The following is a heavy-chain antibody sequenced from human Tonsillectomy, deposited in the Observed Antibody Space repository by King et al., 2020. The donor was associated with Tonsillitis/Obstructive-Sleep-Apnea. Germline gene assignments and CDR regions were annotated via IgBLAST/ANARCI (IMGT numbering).Heavy chain of an antibody. CDR3: ARQTESGNGGYEGAFDI. D-gene: IGHD5-12*01. Sequence: GQLVQSGAEVKKPGESLKISCKGSGYNFTRYWIDWVRQMPGKGLEWMGIIYPGDSETRYSPSFQGQVTISADKSISTAYLQWSSLKASDTAMYYCARQTESGNGGYEGAFDIWGQGTMVTVSS. J-gene: IGHJ3*02. CDR2: IYPGDSET. V-gene: IGHV5-51*01. CDR1: GYNFTRYW.